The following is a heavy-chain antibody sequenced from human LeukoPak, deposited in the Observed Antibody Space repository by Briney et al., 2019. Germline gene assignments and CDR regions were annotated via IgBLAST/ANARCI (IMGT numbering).Heavy chain of an antibody. CDR2: ISYDGSNK. D-gene: IGHD3-10*01. V-gene: IGHV3-30*18. Sequence: PGGSLRLSCAASGFTFSTYDMHWVRQAPGKGLEWVAVISYDGSNKYYADSVKGRFTISRDNSKNTLYLQMNSLRAEDTAVYYCAKVAGFGELYFDYWGQGTLVTVS. CDR1: GFTFSTYD. J-gene: IGHJ4*02. CDR3: AKVAGFGELYFDY.